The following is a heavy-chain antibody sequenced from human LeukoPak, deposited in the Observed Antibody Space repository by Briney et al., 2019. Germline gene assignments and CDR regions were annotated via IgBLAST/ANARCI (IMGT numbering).Heavy chain of an antibody. CDR2: IGSSGSII. V-gene: IGHV3-11*04. CDR3: AREPGLEAGAYSWFDP. J-gene: IGHJ5*02. CDR1: VLIFSDYY. D-gene: IGHD1-26*01. Sequence: GGSLRLSRAASVLIFSDYYMFWFRQRPGKGLDWVSYIGSSGSIIHYVASVKGRFTISRDNAKNLLYLQMNSLRAEDTAVYYSAREPGLEAGAYSWFDPWGQGTLVTVSS.